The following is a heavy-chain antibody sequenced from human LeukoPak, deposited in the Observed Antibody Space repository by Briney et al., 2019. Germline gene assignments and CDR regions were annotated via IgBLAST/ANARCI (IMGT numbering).Heavy chain of an antibody. V-gene: IGHV1-18*01. D-gene: IGHD6-13*01. CDR1: GYTFTSYA. CDR2: ISTYNGNT. CDR3: ARDLPYSSSWESIDY. Sequence: GASVKVSCKASGYTFTSYAMNWVRQAPGQGLEWMGWISTYNGNTNYAQKIQGRVTMTTDTSTSTAYMELRSLRSDDTAVYYCARDLPYSSSWESIDYWGQGTLVTVSS. J-gene: IGHJ4*02.